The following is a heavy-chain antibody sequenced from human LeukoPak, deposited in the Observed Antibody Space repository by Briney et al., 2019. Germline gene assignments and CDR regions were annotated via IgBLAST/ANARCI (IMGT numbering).Heavy chain of an antibody. D-gene: IGHD3-16*02. V-gene: IGHV1-24*01. Sequence: ASVKVSCKVSGYTLTELSMHWVRQAPGKGLEWMGGFDPGDGETIYAQKFQGRVTMTEDTSTDTAYMELSSLRSEDTAVYYCATRAALRLGELSFRYFDYWGQGTLVTVSS. CDR2: FDPGDGET. CDR1: GYTLTELS. CDR3: ATRAALRLGELSFRYFDY. J-gene: IGHJ4*02.